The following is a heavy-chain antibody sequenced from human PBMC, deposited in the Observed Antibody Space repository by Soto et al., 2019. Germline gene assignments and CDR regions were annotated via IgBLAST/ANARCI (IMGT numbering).Heavy chain of an antibody. CDR1: GGSFSGYY. V-gene: IGHV4-34*01. CDR3: ARTMVRGVIMLYYYGMDV. CDR2: INHSGST. D-gene: IGHD3-10*01. J-gene: IGHJ6*02. Sequence: KASETLSLTCAVYGGSFSGYYWSWIRQPPGKGLEWIGEINHSGSTNYNPSLKSRVTISVDTSKNQFPLKLSSVTAADTAVYYCARTMVRGVIMLYYYGMDVWGQGTTVTVSS.